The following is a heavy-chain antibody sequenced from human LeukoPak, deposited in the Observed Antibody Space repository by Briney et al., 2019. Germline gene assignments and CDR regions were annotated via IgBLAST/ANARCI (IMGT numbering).Heavy chain of an antibody. CDR3: TTGIRGD. D-gene: IGHD3-10*01. V-gene: IGHV3-15*04. J-gene: IGHJ4*02. CDR2: IASKTDGGAT. Sequence: PGGSLRLSCAASGFTVSSNYMSWVRQAPGKGLEWVGRIASKTDGGATDYAAPVKGRFTISRDDSKNTLNLQMNSLKTEDTAVYYCTTGIRGDWGQGTLVTVSS. CDR1: GFTVSSNY.